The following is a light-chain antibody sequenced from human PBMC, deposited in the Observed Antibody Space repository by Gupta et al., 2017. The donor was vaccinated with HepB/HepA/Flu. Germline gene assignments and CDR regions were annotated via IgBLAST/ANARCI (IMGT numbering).Light chain of an antibody. CDR2: DAS. Sequence: LVLPSPPAILSSSRGERATLSCRASQSVSTYLAWYQQKPGQAPRLLIYDASNWATGIPARFSGSGSGTDFTLTISSLEPEDFAVYYCQQSCSWPPTFGGGTKVEIK. V-gene: IGKV3-11*01. CDR1: QSVSTY. CDR3: QQSCSWPPT. J-gene: IGKJ4*01.